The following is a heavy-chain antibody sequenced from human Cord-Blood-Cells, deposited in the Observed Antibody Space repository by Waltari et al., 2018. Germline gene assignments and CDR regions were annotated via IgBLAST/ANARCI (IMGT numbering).Heavy chain of an antibody. CDR1: GGSISSSSYY. J-gene: IGHJ3*02. CDR2: IYYSGST. V-gene: IGHV4-39*01. Sequence: QLQLQESGPGLVKPSETLSLTCTVPGGSISSSSYYWGCIRQPPGTGLEWIGSIYYSGSTYYNPSLKSRVTISVDTSKNQFSLKLSSVTAADTAVYYCARHPNVLRFLEWFIGAFDIWGQGTMVTVSS. D-gene: IGHD3-3*01. CDR3: ARHPNVLRFLEWFIGAFDI.